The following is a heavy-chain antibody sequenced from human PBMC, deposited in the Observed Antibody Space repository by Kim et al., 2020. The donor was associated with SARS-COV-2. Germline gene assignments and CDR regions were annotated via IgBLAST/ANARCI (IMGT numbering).Heavy chain of an antibody. CDR3: ARDIPSYSSGWIYYYYGMDV. CDR1: GFTFSSYG. J-gene: IGHJ6*02. CDR2: ISYDGSNK. Sequence: WGSLRLSCAASGFTFSSYGMHWVRQAPGKGLEWVAFISYDGSNKNYVDSVKGRFTISRDNSKNTLYLQMNSLRAEDTAVYYCARDIPSYSSGWIYYYYGMDVWGQGTKVTVSS. D-gene: IGHD6-19*01. V-gene: IGHV3-30*04.